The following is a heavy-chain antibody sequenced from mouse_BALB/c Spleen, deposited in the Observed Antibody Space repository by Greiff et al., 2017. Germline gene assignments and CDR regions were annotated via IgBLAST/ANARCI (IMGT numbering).Heavy chain of an antibody. V-gene: IGHV1S22*01. CDR3: ARSHRGAMDY. J-gene: IGHJ4*01. CDR2: IYPGSGST. D-gene: IGHD2-14*01. CDR1: GYTFTSYW. Sequence: LQQPGSELVRPGASVKLSCKASGYTFTSYWMHWVKQRHGQGLEWIGNIYPGSGSTNYDEKFKSKGTLTVDTSSSTAYMHLSSLTSEDSAVYYCARSHRGAMDYWGQGTSVTVSS.